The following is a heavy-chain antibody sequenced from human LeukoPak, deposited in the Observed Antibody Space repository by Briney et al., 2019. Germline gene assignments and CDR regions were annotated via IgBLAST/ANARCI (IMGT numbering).Heavy chain of an antibody. CDR2: IKQDGSEK. J-gene: IGHJ6*03. CDR1: GFTFSSYW. CDR3: ARVSSKATVRGLITKKNYYYYYMDV. D-gene: IGHD3-10*01. Sequence: PRGSLRLSCAASGFTFSSYWVSSVRQAPGKGLGWVANIKQDGSEKYYVDSVKGRFTISRDNAKHSLYLQMNSLRAEDTAVYYCARVSSKATVRGLITKKNYYYYYMDVWGKGTTVTISS. V-gene: IGHV3-7*01.